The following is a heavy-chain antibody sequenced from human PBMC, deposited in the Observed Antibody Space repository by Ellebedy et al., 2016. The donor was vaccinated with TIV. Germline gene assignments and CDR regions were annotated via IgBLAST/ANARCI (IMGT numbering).Heavy chain of an antibody. V-gene: IGHV1-18*01. CDR1: GYIFTTYA. CDR3: ARGLY. J-gene: IGHJ4*02. Sequence: AASVKVSCKTSGYIFTTYAISWVRQAPGQGFEWMGWINTYNGNTEYAQKLQGRVTVTTDTSTSTVYMELRSLRSDDTAVYYCARGLYWGQGTLVTVSS. CDR2: INTYNGNT.